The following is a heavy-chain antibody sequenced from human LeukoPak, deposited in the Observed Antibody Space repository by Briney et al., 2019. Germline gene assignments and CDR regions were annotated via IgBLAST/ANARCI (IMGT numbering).Heavy chain of an antibody. Sequence: LRLSCAASGFTFSDYYMSWIRQPPGKGREWIGCIYYSGSTYYNPSFKSRVTISVDTSKNQFSLKLSSVTAADTAVYYCARDNPATPLCFDYWGQGTLVTVSS. CDR2: IYYSGST. CDR1: GFTFSDYY. V-gene: IGHV4-34*01. CDR3: ARDNPATPLCFDY. D-gene: IGHD5-12*01. J-gene: IGHJ4*02.